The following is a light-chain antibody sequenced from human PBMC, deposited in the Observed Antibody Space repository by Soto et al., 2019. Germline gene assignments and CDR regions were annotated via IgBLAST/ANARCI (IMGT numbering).Light chain of an antibody. CDR1: QTISSW. V-gene: IGKV1-5*03. CDR3: QHYNSYSEA. Sequence: DIQMTQSPSTLSGSVGDRVTITCRASQTISSWLAWYQQKPGKAPKLLIYKASTLKSGVPSRFNGSGSGTEFTLTISSLQPDDFATYYCQHYNSYSEAFGPGTKVDIK. J-gene: IGKJ1*01. CDR2: KAS.